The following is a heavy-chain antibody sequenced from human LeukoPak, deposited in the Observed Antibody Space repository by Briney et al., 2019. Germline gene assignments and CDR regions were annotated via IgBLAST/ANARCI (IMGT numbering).Heavy chain of an antibody. J-gene: IGHJ3*02. Sequence: SETLSLTCTVSGGSISNYYWSWIRQPPRKELEWIGYIYYSGSTNYNPSLTGRVTISVDTSKNQFSLNLSSVTAADTAMYYCARPSRTGSGWDAFDIWGQGTMVTVSS. CDR1: GGSISNYY. V-gene: IGHV4-59*08. CDR2: IYYSGST. CDR3: ARPSRTGSGWDAFDI. D-gene: IGHD3-22*01.